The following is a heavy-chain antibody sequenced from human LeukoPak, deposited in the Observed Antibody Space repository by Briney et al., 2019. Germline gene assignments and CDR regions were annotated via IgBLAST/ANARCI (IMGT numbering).Heavy chain of an antibody. CDR3: ARFGGPHAFDI. J-gene: IGHJ3*02. CDR1: GGSISTSSYY. CDR2: MYYSGST. V-gene: IGHV4-39*02. Sequence: SETLSLTCTVSGGSISTSSYYWGWIRQPPGKGLEWIGSMYYSGSTYYNPSLKSRVTISVDTSKNHFSLTLSSVTAADTAVYYCARFGGPHAFDIWGQGTMVTVSS. D-gene: IGHD3-3*01.